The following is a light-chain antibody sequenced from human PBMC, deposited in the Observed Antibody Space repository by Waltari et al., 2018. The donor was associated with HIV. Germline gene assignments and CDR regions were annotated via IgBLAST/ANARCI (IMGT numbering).Light chain of an antibody. CDR1: SSNIGSYT. J-gene: IGLJ1*01. V-gene: IGLV1-44*01. CDR3: AAWDDSLNGYV. CDR2: RNS. Sequence: QSVLTQPPSASGTPGHRVTISCSGSSSNIGSYTVNWYQHLPATAPQLLIFRNSQRPSGVPDRFSASKSGTSASLAISGLQSEDEADYYCAAWDDSLNGYVFGTGTRVTVL.